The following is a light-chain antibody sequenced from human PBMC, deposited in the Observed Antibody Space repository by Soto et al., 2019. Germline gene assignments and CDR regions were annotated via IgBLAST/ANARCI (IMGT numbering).Light chain of an antibody. CDR3: QQYGSSPLLT. CDR2: GAS. J-gene: IGKJ4*01. V-gene: IGKV3-20*01. CDR1: QSVSSSY. Sequence: EIVVTQSPGTLSLSPGERATLSCRASQSVSSSYLAWYQQKPGQAPRLLIYGASSRATGIPDRFSGSGSGTDFTLIISRLEPEDFAVYYCQQYGSSPLLTFGGGTKVEIK.